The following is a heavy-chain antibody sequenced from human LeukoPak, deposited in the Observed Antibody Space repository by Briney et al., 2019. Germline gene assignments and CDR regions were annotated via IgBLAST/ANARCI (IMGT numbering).Heavy chain of an antibody. CDR2: IYTSGST. Sequence: PSETLSLTCTVSGGSISSGDYYWSWIRQPAGKGLEWIGRIYTSGSTNYNPSLKSRVTMSVDTSKNQFSLKLSSVTAADTAVYYCARASSSWRLYYFDYWGQGTLVTVSS. CDR3: ARASSSWRLYYFDY. J-gene: IGHJ4*02. V-gene: IGHV4-61*02. CDR1: GGSISSGDYY. D-gene: IGHD6-13*01.